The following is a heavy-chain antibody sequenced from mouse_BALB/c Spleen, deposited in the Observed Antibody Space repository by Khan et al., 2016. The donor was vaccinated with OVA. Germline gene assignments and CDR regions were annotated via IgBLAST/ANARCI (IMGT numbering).Heavy chain of an antibody. CDR3: SEPPDLAYTMDH. Sequence: QIQLVQSGPELKKPGETVKISCKASGYSFTNYGMNWVKQSPGKALKWMGWINTYTGKPTYADDFKGRFAFSLETSASTAYLQNKNLETYEKATNYCSEPPDLAYTMDHWGQGTSVTVSS. CDR2: INTYTGKP. D-gene: IGHD2-13*01. J-gene: IGHJ4*01. V-gene: IGHV9-1*02. CDR1: GYSFTNYG.